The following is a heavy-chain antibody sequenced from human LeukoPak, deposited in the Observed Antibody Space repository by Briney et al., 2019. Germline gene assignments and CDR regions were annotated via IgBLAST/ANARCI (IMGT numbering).Heavy chain of an antibody. Sequence: GGSLRLSCAASGFTISSHWMTWVRQPPGKGLEWVANVKQDGSEKFYVASVEGRFTISRDNAKNSLYLQMNSLRAEDTAVYYCARERLELRYFDCWGQGALVTVSS. D-gene: IGHD1-26*01. CDR3: ARERLELRYFDC. J-gene: IGHJ4*02. V-gene: IGHV3-7*01. CDR2: VKQDGSEK. CDR1: GFTISSHW.